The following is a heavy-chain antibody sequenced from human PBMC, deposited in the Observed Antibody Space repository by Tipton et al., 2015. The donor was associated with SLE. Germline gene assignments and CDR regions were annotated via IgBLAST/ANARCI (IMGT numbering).Heavy chain of an antibody. Sequence: TLSLTCTVSGVSMTNHYWSWVRQPPGKGLELIGYIYPSGITNYNPTPKSRVSISVDTSKNHFSMKLSSVTAADTAVYYCARAGWNDLSDWGQGTLVTVSS. CDR1: GVSMTNHY. D-gene: IGHD1-1*01. V-gene: IGHV4-59*11. J-gene: IGHJ4*02. CDR3: ARAGWNDLSD. CDR2: IYPSGIT.